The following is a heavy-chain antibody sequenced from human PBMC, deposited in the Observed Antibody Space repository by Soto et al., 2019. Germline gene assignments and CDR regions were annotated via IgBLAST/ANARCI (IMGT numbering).Heavy chain of an antibody. Sequence: GGSLRLSCAASGFTFSSYGMHWVRQAPGKGLEWVAVISYDGSNKYYADSVKGRFTISRDNSRNTLYLQMNSLRAEDTAVYYCAKDGQLLWFGALVAPFYYGMDVWSQVTTVTFSS. V-gene: IGHV3-30*18. J-gene: IGHJ6*02. CDR1: GFTFSSYG. CDR3: AKDGQLLWFGALVAPFYYGMDV. D-gene: IGHD3-10*01. CDR2: ISYDGSNK.